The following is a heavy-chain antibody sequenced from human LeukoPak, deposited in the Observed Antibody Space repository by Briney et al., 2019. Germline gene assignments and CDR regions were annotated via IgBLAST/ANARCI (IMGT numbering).Heavy chain of an antibody. Sequence: GGSLRLSCAASGFTFSSYGMHWVRQAPGKGLEWVAFIRYDGSNKYYTDSVKGRFPISRDNSKNTLYLQMNSLRAEDTAVYYCAKGRGWEASYYYYYMDVWGKGTTVTISS. D-gene: IGHD1-26*01. CDR1: GFTFSSYG. J-gene: IGHJ6*03. CDR3: AKGRGWEASYYYYYMDV. V-gene: IGHV3-30*02. CDR2: IRYDGSNK.